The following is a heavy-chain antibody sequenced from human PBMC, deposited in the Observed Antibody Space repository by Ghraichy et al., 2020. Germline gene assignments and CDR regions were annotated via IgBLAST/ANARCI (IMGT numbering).Heavy chain of an antibody. V-gene: IGHV3-74*01. D-gene: IGHD3-3*01. CDR2: LNNDGSST. CDR1: GFTFSSYW. Sequence: GGSLRLSCEASGFTFSSYWMHWVRQAPGKGLVWVSRLNNDGSSTSYADSVKGRFTISRDNAKNTVYLQMNSLRAEDTAVYYCAAWSGYDYYYYYMDVWGKGTTVTVSS. CDR3: AAWSGYDYYYYYMDV. J-gene: IGHJ6*03.